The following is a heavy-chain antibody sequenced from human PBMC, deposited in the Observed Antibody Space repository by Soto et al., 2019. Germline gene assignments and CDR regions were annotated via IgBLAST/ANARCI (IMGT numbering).Heavy chain of an antibody. CDR3: ARDPGIAAAGMDLDD. D-gene: IGHD6-13*01. V-gene: IGHV1-18*04. Sequence: ASVKVSCKASGYTFTSYGIRWVRQAPGQGLEWMGWISAYNGNTNYAQKLQGRVTMTTDTSTSTAYMELRSLRFDDTAVYYCARDPGIAAAGMDLDDWGQGTLVTVSS. CDR2: ISAYNGNT. CDR1: GYTFTSYG. J-gene: IGHJ4*02.